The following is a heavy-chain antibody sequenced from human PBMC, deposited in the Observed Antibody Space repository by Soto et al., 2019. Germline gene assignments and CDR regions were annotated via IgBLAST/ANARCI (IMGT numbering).Heavy chain of an antibody. Sequence: EVQLLESGGGLVQPGGSLRLSCAASGFTFSNYSMSWVRQAPGKGLEWVSGMNSGGSTYYADSVKGRFTISRDNSKNTLYLQMNSLRAEDTAVYYCAKEYYDFWSGWYWGQGTLVTVSS. J-gene: IGHJ4*02. V-gene: IGHV3-23*01. D-gene: IGHD3-3*01. CDR1: GFTFSNYS. CDR3: AKEYYDFWSGWY. CDR2: MNSGGST.